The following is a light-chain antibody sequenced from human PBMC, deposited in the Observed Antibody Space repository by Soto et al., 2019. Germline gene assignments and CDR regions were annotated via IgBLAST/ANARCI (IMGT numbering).Light chain of an antibody. Sequence: IQMAQSPSTLSASVGDRVTLTCRASQSISSWLAWYQQTQGKAPKLLIYKASSLESRVPSRFRGSGSWTECTLTISRLQPDDVATDYCQQYNSYPLTFGGGTKVDIK. J-gene: IGKJ4*01. CDR1: QSISSW. CDR3: QQYNSYPLT. CDR2: KAS. V-gene: IGKV1-5*03.